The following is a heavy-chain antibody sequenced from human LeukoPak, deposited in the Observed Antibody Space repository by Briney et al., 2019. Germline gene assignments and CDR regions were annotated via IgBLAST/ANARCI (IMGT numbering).Heavy chain of an antibody. CDR2: INPNSGGT. CDR1: GYTFTGYY. CDR3: ARPRYPRYLSGAGFDAFDI. J-gene: IGHJ3*02. Sequence: ASVKVSCKASGYTFTGYYMHWVRQAPGQGLEWMGWINPNSGGTNYAQKFQGRVTMTRDTSISTAYMELSRLRSDDTAVYYCARPRYPRYLSGAGFDAFDIWGQGTMVTVSS. V-gene: IGHV1-2*02. D-gene: IGHD3-10*01.